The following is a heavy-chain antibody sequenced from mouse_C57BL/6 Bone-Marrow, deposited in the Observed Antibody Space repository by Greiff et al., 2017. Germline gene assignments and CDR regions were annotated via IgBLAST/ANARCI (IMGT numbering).Heavy chain of an antibody. V-gene: IGHV1-42*01. D-gene: IGHD2-3*01. CDR3: ARSDGYYLAY. Sequence: EVKVVESGPELVKPGASVKISCKASGYSFTGYYMNWVKQSPEKSLEWIGEINPSTGGTTYNQKFKAKATLTVDKSSSTAYMQLKSLTSEDSAVYYCARSDGYYLAYWGQGTLGTVS. CDR2: INPSTGGT. CDR1: GYSFTGYY. J-gene: IGHJ3*01.